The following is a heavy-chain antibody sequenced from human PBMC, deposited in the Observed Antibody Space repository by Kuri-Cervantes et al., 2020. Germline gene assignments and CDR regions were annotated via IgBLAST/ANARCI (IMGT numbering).Heavy chain of an antibody. Sequence: ASVKVSCKASGYTFPSYGISWVRQAPGQGLEWMGWISAYDGDTDYAQKFQGRVTMTTDTSTSTAYMELRSLRSDDTAVYYCARDQDCTNGICIPDFWGQGTLVTVSS. CDR3: ARDQDCTNGICIPDF. D-gene: IGHD2-8*01. CDR1: GYTFPSYG. CDR2: ISAYDGDT. V-gene: IGHV1-18*01. J-gene: IGHJ4*02.